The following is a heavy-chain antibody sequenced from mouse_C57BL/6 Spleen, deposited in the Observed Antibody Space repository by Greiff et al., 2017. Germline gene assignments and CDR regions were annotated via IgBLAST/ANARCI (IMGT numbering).Heavy chain of an antibody. CDR2: ISSGGDYI. D-gene: IGHD2-5*01. J-gene: IGHJ4*01. V-gene: IGHV5-9-1*02. CDR3: TRDYSNYVGYAMDY. Sequence: EVQGVKSGEGLVKPGGSLKLSCAASGFTFSSYAMSWVRQTPEKRLEWVAYISSGGDYIYYADTVKGRFTITSDNARNTLYLQMSSLKSEDTAMYYCTRDYSNYVGYAMDYWGQGTSVTVSS. CDR1: GFTFSSYA.